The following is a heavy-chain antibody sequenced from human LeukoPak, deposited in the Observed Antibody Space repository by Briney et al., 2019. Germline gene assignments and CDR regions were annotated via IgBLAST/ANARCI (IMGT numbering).Heavy chain of an antibody. J-gene: IGHJ4*02. V-gene: IGHV3-15*01. CDR1: GFTFSSYS. CDR3: TTEDYWQFDY. Sequence: GRSLRLSCAASGFTFSSYSMNWVRQAPGKGLEWVGRIKSKTDGGTTDYAAPVKGRFTISRDDSKNTLYLQMNSLKTEDTAVYYCTTEDYWQFDYWGQGTLVTVSS. D-gene: IGHD2-15*01. CDR2: IKSKTDGGTT.